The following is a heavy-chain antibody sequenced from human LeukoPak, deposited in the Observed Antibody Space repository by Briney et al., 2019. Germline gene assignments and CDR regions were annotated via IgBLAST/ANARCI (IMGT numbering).Heavy chain of an antibody. CDR2: ISSSGGTT. CDR1: GFTFARYA. V-gene: IGHV3-23*01. Sequence: PGGSLRLSCAASGFTFARYAMSWVRQAPGKGLEWVSVISSSGGTTYYADSVKGRFTISRDNSKNTLYLQMNSLRAEDTAVYYCAKGLGSGSYDYYGMDVWGQGTTVTVSS. D-gene: IGHD3-10*01. CDR3: AKGLGSGSYDYYGMDV. J-gene: IGHJ6*02.